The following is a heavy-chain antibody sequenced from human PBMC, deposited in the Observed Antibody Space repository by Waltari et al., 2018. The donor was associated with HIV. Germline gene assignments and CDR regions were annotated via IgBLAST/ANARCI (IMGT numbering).Heavy chain of an antibody. J-gene: IGHJ4*02. CDR1: GFTFSSFW. CDR2: ISSDGRAT. CDR3: ARGVTVATITPFDQ. Sequence: EVQLVESGGGLVQQGGSQRLSCEASGFTFSSFWMHWVRQLPGKGLEWVARISSDGRATTYVDSVKGRFTVSRDNAKNTLSLQMNSLRAEDTAVYYCARGVTVATITPFDQWGQGTLVTVSS. D-gene: IGHD5-12*01. V-gene: IGHV3-74*01.